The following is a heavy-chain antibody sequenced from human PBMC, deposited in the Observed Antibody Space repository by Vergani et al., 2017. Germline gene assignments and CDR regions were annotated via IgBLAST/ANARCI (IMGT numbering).Heavy chain of an antibody. CDR2: ISSSSTYF. J-gene: IGHJ6*02. CDR1: GFTFSDFS. D-gene: IGHD2-8*01. Sequence: VQLVESGGGLVKPGGSVRLSCEASGFTFSDFSINWVRQAPGKGLEWVSFISSSSTYFHYAESVKGRFIMSRANAKNSLYLQMNSLRVEDTGVYYCASDCSNAISGNNYGMDVWGQGTTVTVSS. V-gene: IGHV3-21*01. CDR3: ASDCSNAISGNNYGMDV.